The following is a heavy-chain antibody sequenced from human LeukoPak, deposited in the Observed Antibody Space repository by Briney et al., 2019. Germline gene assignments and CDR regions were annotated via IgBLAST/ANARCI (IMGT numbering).Heavy chain of an antibody. V-gene: IGHV1-24*01. Sequence: ASVKVTCKVSGYTLTELSMTWVRQAPGKGLEWMGGFDPEDGETIYAQKFQGRVTMTEDTSTDTAYMELSSLRSEDTQVYYCATVYGSGSYYTPLVDYWGQGTLVTVSS. D-gene: IGHD3-10*01. CDR3: ATVYGSGSYYTPLVDY. CDR1: GYTLTELS. J-gene: IGHJ4*02. CDR2: FDPEDGET.